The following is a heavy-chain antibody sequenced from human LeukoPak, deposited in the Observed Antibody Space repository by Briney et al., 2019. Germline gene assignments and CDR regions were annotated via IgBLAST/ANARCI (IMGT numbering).Heavy chain of an antibody. CDR3: ARGRGNYYYYGMDA. D-gene: IGHD6-25*01. V-gene: IGHV4-39*01. CDR2: IVYTGRT. J-gene: IGHJ6*02. CDR1: GGSISSSSDY. Sequence: SETLSLTCTVSGGSISSSSDYWGWIRQPPGKGLEWIGSIVYTGRTYYNPSLKSRLTISVDTSKNQFSLKLSSVTAADTAVYYCARGRGNYYYYGMDAWGQGTTVSVSS.